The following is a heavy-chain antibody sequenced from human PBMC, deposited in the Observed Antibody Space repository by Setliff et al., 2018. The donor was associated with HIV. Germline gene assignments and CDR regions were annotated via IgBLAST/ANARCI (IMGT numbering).Heavy chain of an antibody. CDR3: ARDQSAAAGAEY. Sequence: SVKVSCKASGGTFSSYAISWVRQAPGQGLEWMGGIIPIFGTANYAQKFQGRVTITADESTSTAYMELSSLRSEDTAVYYCARDQSAAAGAEYWGQGTRVTVSS. CDR1: GGTFSSYA. J-gene: IGHJ4*02. CDR2: IIPIFGTA. D-gene: IGHD6-13*01. V-gene: IGHV1-69*13.